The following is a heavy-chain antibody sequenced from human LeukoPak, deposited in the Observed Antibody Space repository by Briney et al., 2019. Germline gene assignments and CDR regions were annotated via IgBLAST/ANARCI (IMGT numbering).Heavy chain of an antibody. CDR1: GGSISSYY. J-gene: IGHJ6*03. D-gene: IGHD3-16*01. Sequence: PSETLSLTCTVSGGSISSYYWSWIRQPPGKGLEWIGYIYYSGSTNYNPSLKSRVTISVDTSKNQFSLKLSSVTAADTAVYYCAREGPLGYMDVWGKGTTVTVSS. CDR3: AREGPLGYMDV. CDR2: IYYSGST. V-gene: IGHV4-59*01.